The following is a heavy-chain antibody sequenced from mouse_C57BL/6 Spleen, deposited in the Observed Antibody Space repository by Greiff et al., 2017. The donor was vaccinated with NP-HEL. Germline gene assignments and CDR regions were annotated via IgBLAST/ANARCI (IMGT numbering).Heavy chain of an antibody. J-gene: IGHJ4*01. CDR3: ARERENYDVGMDY. D-gene: IGHD2-4*01. V-gene: IGHV7-1*01. CDR1: GFTFSDFY. CDR2: SRNKANDYTT. Sequence: EVQVVESGGGLVQSGRSLRLSCATSGFTFSDFYMEWVRQAPGKGLEWIAASRNKANDYTTEYSASVKGRFIVSRDTSQSILYLQMNALRAEDTAIYYCARERENYDVGMDYWGQGTSVTVSS.